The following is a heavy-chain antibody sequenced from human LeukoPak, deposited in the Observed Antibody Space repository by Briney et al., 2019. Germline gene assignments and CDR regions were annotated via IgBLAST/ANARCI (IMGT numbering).Heavy chain of an antibody. J-gene: IGHJ4*02. V-gene: IGHV3-23*01. CDR3: AKHSMFGGGHFDY. D-gene: IGHD3-16*01. Sequence: PGGSLRLSCAASGFTFSSYEMNWVRQAPGKGLEWVSVISSGRTTYYVDSVKGRFTISRDNSKNTLYLQMNSLRAEDTAVYYCAKHSMFGGGHFDYWGQGTLVTVSS. CDR1: GFTFSSYE. CDR2: ISSGRTT.